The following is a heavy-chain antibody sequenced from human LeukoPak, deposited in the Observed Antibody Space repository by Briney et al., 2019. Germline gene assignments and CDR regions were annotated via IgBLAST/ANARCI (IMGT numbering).Heavy chain of an antibody. CDR2: ISGSGGST. CDR3: AKDQPFYYDSSGYMAPFDY. D-gene: IGHD3-22*01. V-gene: IGHV3-23*01. J-gene: IGHJ4*02. CDR1: GFTFSSYA. Sequence: PGGSLRLSCAASGFTFSSYAMSWVRQAPGKGLEWVSAISGSGGSTYCADSVKGRFTISRDNSKNTLYLQMNSLRAEDTAVYYCAKDQPFYYDSSGYMAPFDYWGQGTLVTVSS.